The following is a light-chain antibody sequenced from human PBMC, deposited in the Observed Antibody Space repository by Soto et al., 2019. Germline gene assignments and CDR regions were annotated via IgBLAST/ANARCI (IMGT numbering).Light chain of an antibody. V-gene: IGLV1-51*01. CDR3: GTWDKSLDYGV. J-gene: IGLJ3*02. Sequence: QSALTQPPSVSAAAGERVTISCSGLNVGNNYVAWYQQFPGSAPRLLIYDDKERPSGIPDRFSGSRYGTTATLVIAGLQTGDEADYFCGTWDKSLDYGVFGGGTKVTVL. CDR2: DDK. CDR1: LNVGNNY.